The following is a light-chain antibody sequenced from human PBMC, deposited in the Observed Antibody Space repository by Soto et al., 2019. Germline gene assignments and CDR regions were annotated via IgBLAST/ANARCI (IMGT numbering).Light chain of an antibody. CDR1: QSVSSSY. CDR3: QQYGSPWT. V-gene: IGKV3-20*01. J-gene: IGKJ1*01. CDR2: GAS. Sequence: EIVLTQSPGTLSLSPGERATLSCRASQSVSSSYLAWYQQKPGQAPRLLIYGASSSATGIPGRFSGSGSGTDFTLTISRLEPEDFAVYYCQQYGSPWTFGQGTKVDIK.